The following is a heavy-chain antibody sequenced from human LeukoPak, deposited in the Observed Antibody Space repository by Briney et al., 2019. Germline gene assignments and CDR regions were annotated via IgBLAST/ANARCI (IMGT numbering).Heavy chain of an antibody. CDR2: ISSSGSTI. CDR1: GFTFSDYY. CDR3: ARGDYDSSGYSTEYYFDY. V-gene: IGHV3-11*04. Sequence: GGSLRLSCAASGFTFSDYYMSWIRQAPGKGLEWVSYISSSGSTIYYADSVKGRFTISRDNAKNSLYLQMNSLRAEDTAAYYCARGDYDSSGYSTEYYFDYWGQGTLVTVSS. D-gene: IGHD3-22*01. J-gene: IGHJ4*02.